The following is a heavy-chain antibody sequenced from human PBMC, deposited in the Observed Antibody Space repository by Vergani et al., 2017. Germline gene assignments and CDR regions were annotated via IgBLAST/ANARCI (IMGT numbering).Heavy chain of an antibody. CDR3: ASLIGYCSSTSCYPDYYGMDV. J-gene: IGHJ6*02. V-gene: IGHV1-46*01. Sequence: QVQLVQSGAEVKKPGASVKVSCKASGYTFTSYYMHWVRQAPGQGLEWMGIINPSGGSTSYAQKFQGRVTMTRDTSTSTVYMELSSLRSEDTAVYYCASLIGYCSSTSCYPDYYGMDVWGQGTTVTVSS. D-gene: IGHD2-2*01. CDR2: INPSGGST. CDR1: GYTFTSYY.